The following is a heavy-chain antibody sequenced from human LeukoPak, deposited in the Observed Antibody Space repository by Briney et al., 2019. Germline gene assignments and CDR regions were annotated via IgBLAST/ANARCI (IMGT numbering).Heavy chain of an antibody. J-gene: IGHJ4*02. CDR1: GGSISSSSYY. Sequence: SETLSLTCTVSGGSISSSSYYWGWIRQPPGKGLEWIGSIYYSGTTYYNPSLKSRVTISVDTPKNQFSLKMTSATAADTAVYYCAKNFNWNDGFDNWGQGTLVTVSS. CDR3: AKNFNWNDGFDN. D-gene: IGHD1-1*01. V-gene: IGHV4-39*01. CDR2: IYYSGTT.